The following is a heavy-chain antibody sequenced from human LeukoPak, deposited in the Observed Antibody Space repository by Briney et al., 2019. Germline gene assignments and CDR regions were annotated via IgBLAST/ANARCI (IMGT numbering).Heavy chain of an antibody. Sequence: PGGSMTLASAAYGFTLDDYGMSWVRQAPGKGLEWVSGIEWNGGSTGYADSVKGRFTISRDNAKNSLYLQMNSLRAEDTALYYCSGGIRLGELSSWGQGTLVTVSS. D-gene: IGHD3-16*02. CDR2: IEWNGGST. J-gene: IGHJ5*02. CDR3: SGGIRLGELSS. CDR1: GFTLDDYG. V-gene: IGHV3-20*04.